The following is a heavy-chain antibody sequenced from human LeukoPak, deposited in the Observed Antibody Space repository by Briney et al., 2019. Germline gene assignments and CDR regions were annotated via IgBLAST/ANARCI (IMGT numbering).Heavy chain of an antibody. V-gene: IGHV4-59*01. J-gene: IGHJ4*02. Sequence: SETLSLTCTVSGGSISSYYWSWMRQPPGKGLEWIGHIYHSGSTNYNPSLKSRVTISVDTSKNQFSLKLSSVTAADTAVYYCARGRAYYDSTGYWYWGQGTLVTVSS. CDR1: GGSISSYY. D-gene: IGHD3-22*01. CDR3: ARGRAYYDSTGYWY. CDR2: IYHSGST.